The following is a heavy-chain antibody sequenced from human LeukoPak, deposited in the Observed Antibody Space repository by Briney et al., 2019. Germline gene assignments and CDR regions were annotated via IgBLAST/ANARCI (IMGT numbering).Heavy chain of an antibody. V-gene: IGHV3-74*01. CDR1: GFTFSTYW. D-gene: IGHD2-21*01. CDR3: ARVSSLWAFDY. Sequence: GGSLGLSCAASGFTFSTYWMHWVRQIPGEGLVWVSRIRPDGSTTAYADSVRGRFTISRDNARNTLYLQLTSLGAEDTAIYYCARVSSLWAFDYWGQGTLVTVSS. CDR2: IRPDGSTT. J-gene: IGHJ4*02.